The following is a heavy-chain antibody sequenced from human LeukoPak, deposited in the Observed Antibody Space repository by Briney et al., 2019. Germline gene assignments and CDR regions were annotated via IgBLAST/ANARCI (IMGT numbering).Heavy chain of an antibody. CDR2: ISSSSSYI. CDR3: ARDGTPIVVVTATYWYFDL. J-gene: IGHJ2*01. V-gene: IGHV3-21*01. D-gene: IGHD2-21*02. CDR1: GFTFSSYS. Sequence: GGSLRLSCAASGFTFSSYSMNWVRQAPGKGLEWVSSISSSSSYIYYADSVKGRFTISRDNAKNSLYLQMNSLRAEDTAVYYCARDGTPIVVVTATYWYFDLWGRGTLVTVSS.